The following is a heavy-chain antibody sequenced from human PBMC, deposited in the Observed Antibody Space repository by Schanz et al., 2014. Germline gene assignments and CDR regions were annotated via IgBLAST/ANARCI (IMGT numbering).Heavy chain of an antibody. CDR1: GYTFTSDS. D-gene: IGHD4-17*01. CDR2: INPSGGST. V-gene: IGHV1-46*01. J-gene: IGHJ4*02. CDR3: ATLDYADSVS. Sequence: QVQLVQSGAEVKKPGASVKVSCKASGYTFTSDSMHWVRQAPGQGLEWMGMINPSGGSTTYAQKFQGRVTITADKSTTAAYMELNSLNSDDTAVYYCATLDYADSVSGGQGTLVTVSS.